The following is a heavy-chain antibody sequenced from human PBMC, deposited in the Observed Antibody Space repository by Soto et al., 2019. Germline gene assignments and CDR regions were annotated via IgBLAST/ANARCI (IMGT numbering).Heavy chain of an antibody. D-gene: IGHD3-16*01. CDR2: IIPIFGTA. J-gene: IGHJ6*02. V-gene: IGHV1-69*13. CDR1: GGPFSSYA. Sequence: SVKVSCQASGGPFSSYAISWVRQSAGQGLEWMGGIIPIFGTANYAQTLQGRVTMTADESTSTAYMKMSSLRAEDTGAYYWARDSVPYVSYATFYCIDAWGQGTTVTVSS. CDR3: ARDSVPYVSYATFYCIDA.